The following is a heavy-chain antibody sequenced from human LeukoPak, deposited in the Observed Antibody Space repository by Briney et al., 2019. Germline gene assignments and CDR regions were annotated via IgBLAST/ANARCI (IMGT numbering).Heavy chain of an antibody. CDR1: GFTFSSYG. Sequence: GGSLRLYCAASGFTFSSYGMSWVRQAPGKGLEWVSGISGSGGNIHYADSVKGRFTISRDNSRNTLYVQMNSLRAEDTAVYYCAKDRSSLAREYFDYWGQGSLVTVSS. V-gene: IGHV3-23*01. CDR3: AKDRSSLAREYFDY. CDR2: ISGSGGNI. J-gene: IGHJ4*02. D-gene: IGHD6-6*01.